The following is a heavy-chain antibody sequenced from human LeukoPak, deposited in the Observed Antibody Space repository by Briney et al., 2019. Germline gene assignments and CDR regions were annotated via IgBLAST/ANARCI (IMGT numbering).Heavy chain of an antibody. Sequence: PGGSLRLSCAASGFTFSSYKVNWVRQAPGKGLEWVSYISSSGSTTYYADSVKGRFTISRDNAKNSLYLQMNSLRAEDTAVYYCASDGHRGSDFDYWGQGTLVTVSS. CDR3: ASDGHRGSDFDY. J-gene: IGHJ4*02. V-gene: IGHV3-48*03. D-gene: IGHD1-26*01. CDR2: ISSSGSTT. CDR1: GFTFSSYK.